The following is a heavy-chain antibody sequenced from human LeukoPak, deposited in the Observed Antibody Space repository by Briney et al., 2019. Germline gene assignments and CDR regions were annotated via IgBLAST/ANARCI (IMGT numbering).Heavy chain of an antibody. D-gene: IGHD3-22*01. CDR3: ARAISPYYDSSGYYPRGAKILDY. CDR1: GGSFSGYY. Sequence: ASETLSLTCAVYGGSFSGYYWSWIRQPPGKGLEWIGEINHSGSTNYNPSLKSRVTISVDTSKNQFSLKLSSVTAADTAVYYCARAISPYYDSSGYYPRGAKILDYWGQGTLVTVPS. J-gene: IGHJ4*02. CDR2: INHSGST. V-gene: IGHV4-34*01.